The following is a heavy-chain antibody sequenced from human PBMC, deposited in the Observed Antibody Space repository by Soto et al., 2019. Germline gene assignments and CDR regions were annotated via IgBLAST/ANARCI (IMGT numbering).Heavy chain of an antibody. CDR1: GGSISSGGYS. J-gene: IGHJ4*02. CDR3: ATASTTVTILDH. D-gene: IGHD4-17*01. CDR2: IYHSVST. V-gene: IGHV4-30-2*01. Sequence: QLQLQESGSGLVKPSQTLSLTCAVSGGSISSGGYSWSWIRQPPGKVLEWIGYIYHSVSTYYNASLRRRVTTSVGRSTHHFSLNLSSLAAACTAVYYCATASTTVTILDHWGQGSLVSVSS.